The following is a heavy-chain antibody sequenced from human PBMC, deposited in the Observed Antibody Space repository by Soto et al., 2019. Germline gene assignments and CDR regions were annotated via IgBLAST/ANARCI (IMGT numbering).Heavy chain of an antibody. D-gene: IGHD1-26*01. J-gene: IGHJ6*02. CDR2: ISYDGSNK. CDR3: ARELPTPTYGMDV. V-gene: IGHV3-30-3*01. CDR1: GFTFSSYA. Sequence: PGGSLRLSCAASGFTFSSYAMHWVRQAPGKGLEWVAVISYDGSNKYYADSVKGRFTISRDNSKNTLYLQMNSLRAEDTAVYYCARELPTPTYGMDVWGQGTTVTVSS.